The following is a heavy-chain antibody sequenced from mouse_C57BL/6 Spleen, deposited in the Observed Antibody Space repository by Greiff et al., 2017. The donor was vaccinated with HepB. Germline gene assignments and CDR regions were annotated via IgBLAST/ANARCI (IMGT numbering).Heavy chain of an antibody. V-gene: IGHV1-64*01. CDR2: IHPNSGST. CDR1: GYTFTSYW. D-gene: IGHD4-1*01. Sequence: VQLQQPGAELVKPGASVKLSCKASGYTFTSYWMHWVKQRPGQGLEWIGMIHPNSGSTNYNEKFKSKSTLTVDKSSSTAYMQLSSLTSEDSAVYYCARGGTPLGAWFAYWGQGTLVTVSA. J-gene: IGHJ3*01. CDR3: ARGGTPLGAWFAY.